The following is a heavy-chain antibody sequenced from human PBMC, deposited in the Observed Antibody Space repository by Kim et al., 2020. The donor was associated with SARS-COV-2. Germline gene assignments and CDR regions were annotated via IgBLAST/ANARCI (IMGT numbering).Heavy chain of an antibody. V-gene: IGHV3-48*02. Sequence: DSEKGRFTISRDNAKISLYLQMDSLRDDDTAVYCCAKYYFGSGSYRIFDIWGQGTMVTVSS. J-gene: IGHJ3*02. D-gene: IGHD3-10*01. CDR3: AKYYFGSGSYRIFDI.